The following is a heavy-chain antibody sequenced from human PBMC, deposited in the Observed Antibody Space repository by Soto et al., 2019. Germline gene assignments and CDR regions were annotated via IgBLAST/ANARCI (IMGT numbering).Heavy chain of an antibody. D-gene: IGHD2-21*02. V-gene: IGHV4-59*08. CDR1: GDSITGYY. CDR2: TYYTGTIT. J-gene: IGHJ3*02. CDR3: ARKDRRGDGAFDI. Sequence: QVQLQESGPGLVKPSETLSLTCTVSGDSITGYYWNWIRQPPGKGLEWIGYTYYTGTITDHNPALKSRVTISVDTSKNQCSLKLSSVTAADTAVYYCARKDRRGDGAFDIWGQGTMVTVSS.